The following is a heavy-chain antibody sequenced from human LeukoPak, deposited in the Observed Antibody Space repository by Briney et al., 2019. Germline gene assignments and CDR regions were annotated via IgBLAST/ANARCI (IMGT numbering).Heavy chain of an antibody. CDR3: ARHGLRYFDWLLGPFDY. Sequence: SETLSLTCAVYGGSFSGYYWSWIRQPPGKGLEWIGEINHSGSTNYNPSLKRRVTISVDTSKNQFSLKLSSVTAADTAVYYCARHGLRYFDWLLGPFDYWGQGTLVTVSS. J-gene: IGHJ4*02. V-gene: IGHV4-34*01. CDR2: INHSGST. D-gene: IGHD3-9*01. CDR1: GGSFSGYY.